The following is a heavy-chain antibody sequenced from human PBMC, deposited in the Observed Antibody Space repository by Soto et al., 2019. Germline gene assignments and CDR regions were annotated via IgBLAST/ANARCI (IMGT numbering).Heavy chain of an antibody. D-gene: IGHD3-22*01. CDR2: INHSGST. V-gene: IGHV4-34*01. Sequence: QVQLQQWGAGLLKPSETLSLTCAVYGGSFRGYYWSWIRQPPGKGLEWIGEINHSGSTNYSPSLKSRVTMSVDTSKNQGSLKLSSVTAADTAVYYCARAGDSSGYSDYWGQGTLVTVSS. CDR3: ARAGDSSGYSDY. J-gene: IGHJ4*02. CDR1: GGSFRGYY.